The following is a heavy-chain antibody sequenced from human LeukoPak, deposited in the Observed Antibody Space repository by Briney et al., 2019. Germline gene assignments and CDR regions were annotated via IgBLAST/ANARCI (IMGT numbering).Heavy chain of an antibody. J-gene: IGHJ5*02. CDR3: ARQSLAARNWFDP. V-gene: IGHV1-2*02. Sequence: ASVKVSCKASGYTFTGYYMHWVRQAPGQGLEWMGWINPNSGGTNYAQKFQGRVTMTRDTSISTAYMELSRLRSDDTAVYYCARQSLAARNWFDPWGQGTLVTVSS. CDR1: GYTFTGYY. D-gene: IGHD6-6*01. CDR2: INPNSGGT.